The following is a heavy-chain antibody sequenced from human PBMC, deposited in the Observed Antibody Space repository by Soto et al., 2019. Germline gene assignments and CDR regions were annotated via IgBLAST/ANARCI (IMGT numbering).Heavy chain of an antibody. CDR3: ARDPWDQSYYDILTGYSPTGFDP. J-gene: IGHJ5*02. Sequence: ASVKVSCKASGYTFTGYYMHWVRQAPGQGLEWMGWINPNSGGTNYAQKFQGWVTMTRDTSISTAYMELSRLRSDDTAVYYCARDPWDQSYYDILTGYSPTGFDPWGQGTLVTVSS. D-gene: IGHD3-9*01. V-gene: IGHV1-2*04. CDR1: GYTFTGYY. CDR2: INPNSGGT.